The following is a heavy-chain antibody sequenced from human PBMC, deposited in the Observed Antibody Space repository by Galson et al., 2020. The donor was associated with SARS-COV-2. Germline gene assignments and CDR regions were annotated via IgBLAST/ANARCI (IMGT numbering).Heavy chain of an antibody. CDR3: ARTGYIYGADAFDV. J-gene: IGHJ3*01. V-gene: IGHV4-31*03. CDR1: GASIGSDDYY. CDR2: MYTSGNT. Sequence: SETLSLTCSVSGASIGSDDYYWSWIRQHPGKGLEWIGYMYTSGNTYYNPSLKSRVSISGDTSKNQFSLKLRSVTAADTAVYHCARTGYIYGADAFDVWGQGTMVTVSS. D-gene: IGHD5-18*01.